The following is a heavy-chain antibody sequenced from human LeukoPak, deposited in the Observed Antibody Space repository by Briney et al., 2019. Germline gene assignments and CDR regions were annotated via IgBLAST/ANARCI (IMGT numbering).Heavy chain of an antibody. CDR2: INPNSGT. Sequence: GASVKVSCKTSGYTFTDSYIHWVRQAPGHGLEWIGWINPNSGTNYAQKIQGRVTMTRDTSIKTAYMDLSRLTSDDTAIYYCARGLRGSGIDPWGQGTLVIVSS. CDR1: GYTFTDSY. V-gene: IGHV1-2*02. J-gene: IGHJ5*02. CDR3: ARGLRGSGIDP.